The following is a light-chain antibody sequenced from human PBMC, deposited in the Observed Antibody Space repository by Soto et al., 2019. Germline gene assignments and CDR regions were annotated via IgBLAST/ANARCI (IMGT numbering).Light chain of an antibody. Sequence: DIKMTQSPSSLSASVGARVTITCRARQSINSYLNWYQQKPGKAPKLMIYAASSLQSGVPSRFSGSGSGTDFTLTISSLQPEDVATYYCQQSYSTPRTFGQGTKVDIK. V-gene: IGKV1-39*01. J-gene: IGKJ1*01. CDR2: AAS. CDR1: QSINSY. CDR3: QQSYSTPRT.